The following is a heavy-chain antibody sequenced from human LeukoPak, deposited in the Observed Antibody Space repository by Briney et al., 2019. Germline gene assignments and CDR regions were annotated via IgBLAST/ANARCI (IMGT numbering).Heavy chain of an antibody. CDR1: GYTFTGYY. CDR3: ARDSGSGWYGIDY. D-gene: IGHD6-19*01. Sequence: GASVKVSCKASGYTFTGYYLHWVRQAPGQGLEGMGWINPNSGGTNYAQKFQGRVTMTRDTSISTAYMELSRLRSDDTAVYYCARDSGSGWYGIDYWGQGTLVTVSS. V-gene: IGHV1-2*02. CDR2: INPNSGGT. J-gene: IGHJ4*02.